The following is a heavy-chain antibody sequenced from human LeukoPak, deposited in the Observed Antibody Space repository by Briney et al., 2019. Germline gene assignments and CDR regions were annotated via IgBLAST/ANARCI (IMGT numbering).Heavy chain of an antibody. D-gene: IGHD2-8*02. CDR1: GGTFSSYT. CDR3: ASGYGTGPIDY. Sequence: ASVKVSCKASGGTFSSYTISWVRQAPGQGLEWMGGIITILGTANYAQKFQGRDTITADETTSTAYMELSSLRSEDTAVYYCASGYGTGPIDYWGQGTLVTVSS. V-gene: IGHV1-69*13. J-gene: IGHJ4*02. CDR2: IITILGTA.